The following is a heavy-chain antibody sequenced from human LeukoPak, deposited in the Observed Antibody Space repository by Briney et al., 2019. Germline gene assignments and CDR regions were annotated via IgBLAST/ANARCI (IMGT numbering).Heavy chain of an antibody. D-gene: IGHD3-9*01. V-gene: IGHV3-23*01. CDR1: GFSFTTSA. J-gene: IGHJ4*02. Sequence: AGGSLRLSCAASGFSFTTSAMGWVRQAPGKGLEWVSVIGDDGTTTHYADSVRGRFTISRDNSKNMLSLQMNSLRAEDTAIYYCAKDYDLLTGALDYWGQGTLVTVSS. CDR3: AKDYDLLTGALDY. CDR2: IGDDGTTT.